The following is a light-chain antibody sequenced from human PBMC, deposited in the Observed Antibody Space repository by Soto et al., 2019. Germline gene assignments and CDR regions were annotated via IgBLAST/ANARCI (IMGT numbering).Light chain of an antibody. Sequence: QSALTQPASVSGSPGQSITISCTGTSSDVGGYNYVSWYQQHPGKAPKLMIYDVSNRPSGVSNRFSGSKSGNTASLTISGLQAEEEADYYCSSDTSRSTLVFGGGTKVTVL. CDR1: SSDVGGYNY. J-gene: IGLJ2*01. V-gene: IGLV2-14*01. CDR3: SSDTSRSTLV. CDR2: DVS.